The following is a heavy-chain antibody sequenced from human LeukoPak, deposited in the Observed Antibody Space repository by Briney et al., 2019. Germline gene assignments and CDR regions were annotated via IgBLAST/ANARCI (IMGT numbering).Heavy chain of an antibody. CDR3: AKDTYYYGSGRPAGWFDP. V-gene: IGHV3-30*02. Sequence: TGGSLRLSCAASGFTFSSYGMHWVRQAPGKGLEWVAVIWYGGSNKYYADSVKGRFTISRDNSKNTLYLQMNSLRAEDTAVYYCAKDTYYYGSGRPAGWFDPWGQGTLVTVSS. D-gene: IGHD3-10*01. CDR1: GFTFSSYG. CDR2: IWYGGSNK. J-gene: IGHJ5*02.